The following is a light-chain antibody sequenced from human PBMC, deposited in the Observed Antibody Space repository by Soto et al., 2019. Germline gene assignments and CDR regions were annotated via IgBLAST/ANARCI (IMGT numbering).Light chain of an antibody. Sequence: QSVLTQPPSASGTPGQRVTISCSGSSSHIGTNYVYWYQQLPGTAPKLLIYSNNQRPSGVPDRFSGSKSGTSASLAISGLRSEDEADYYCAAWDDSLRGPVFGGGTKVTVL. J-gene: IGLJ2*01. V-gene: IGLV1-47*02. CDR3: AAWDDSLRGPV. CDR2: SNN. CDR1: SSHIGTNY.